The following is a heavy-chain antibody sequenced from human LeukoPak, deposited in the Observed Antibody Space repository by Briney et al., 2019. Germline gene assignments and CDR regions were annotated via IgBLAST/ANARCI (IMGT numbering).Heavy chain of an antibody. CDR2: IYYSGST. Sequence: PSETLSLTCTVSGGSISSYYWSWIRQPPGKGLEWIGYIYYSGSTNYNPSLKSRVTISVDTSKNQFSLKLSSVTAADTAVYYCARLRDDSSGSWTFDIRGQGTMVTVSS. CDR1: GGSISSYY. CDR3: ARLRDDSSGSWTFDI. V-gene: IGHV4-59*01. D-gene: IGHD3-22*01. J-gene: IGHJ3*02.